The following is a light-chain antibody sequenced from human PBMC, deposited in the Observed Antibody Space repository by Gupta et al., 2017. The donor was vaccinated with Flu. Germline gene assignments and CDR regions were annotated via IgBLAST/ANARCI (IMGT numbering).Light chain of an antibody. CDR1: QSVSSN. CDR2: GAS. Sequence: EIVMTQSPDTLSVSPGERATLSCRASQSVSSNLAWYQQKPGQAPRRVIFGASTRSKDGDASCSGRGVGTEINLIIISRHSEDCEVYYCQQENNCHPPGIFGQGTKLDIK. V-gene: IGKV3-15*01. J-gene: IGKJ2*02. CDR3: QQENNCHPPGI.